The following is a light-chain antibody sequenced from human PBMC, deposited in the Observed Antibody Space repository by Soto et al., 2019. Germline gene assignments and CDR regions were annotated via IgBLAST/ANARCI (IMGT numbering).Light chain of an antibody. J-gene: IGLJ1*01. CDR2: EVS. CDR1: SSDVGRYNY. Sequence: QSALTQPPSASGSPGQSVTISCTGTSSDVGRYNYVSWYQQHPGKAPKLMIYEVSKRPSGIPDRFSGSKFGNTASLTVSGLQAEDEADYYCQSYDSRLSGSVFGTGTKLTVL. V-gene: IGLV2-8*01. CDR3: QSYDSRLSGSV.